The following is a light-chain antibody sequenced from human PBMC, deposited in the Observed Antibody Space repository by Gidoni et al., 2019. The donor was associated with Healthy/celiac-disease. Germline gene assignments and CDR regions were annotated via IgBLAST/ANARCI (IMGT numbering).Light chain of an antibody. J-gene: IGKJ2*01. CDR1: QSISSY. V-gene: IGKV1-39*01. CDR2: AAS. CDR3: QQSYSTPYT. Sequence: DIQMTPSPSSLSASVGDRVTITCRASQSISSYLNWYQQKPGKAPKLLIDAASSLQSGVPSRFSGSGSGTDFTLTISSLQPEDFATYYCQQSYSTPYTFGQGTKLEIK.